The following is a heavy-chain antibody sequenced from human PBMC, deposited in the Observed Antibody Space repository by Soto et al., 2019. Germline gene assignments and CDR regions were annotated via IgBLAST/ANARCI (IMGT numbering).Heavy chain of an antibody. CDR3: ARDRSQWIQGWSDR. V-gene: IGHV4-4*07. CDR1: GGSISSYY. J-gene: IGHJ5*02. Sequence: LSLTCAVSGGSISSYYWSWIRQRAGKGLEWIGRIYTSGSTNYNPSLKSRVTMSVDTSKNQFSLELSSVTAADTAVYYCARDRSQWIQGWSDRWGQGTLVTVSS. D-gene: IGHD5-18*01. CDR2: IYTSGST.